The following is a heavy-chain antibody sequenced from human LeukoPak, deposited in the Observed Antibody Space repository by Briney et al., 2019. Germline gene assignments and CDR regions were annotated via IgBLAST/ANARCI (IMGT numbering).Heavy chain of an antibody. Sequence: ASVKVSCKASGGTFSSYAISWVRQAPGQGLEWMGIINPSGGSTSYAQKFQGRVTMTRDTSTSTVYMELSSLRSEDTAVYYCARDGGYCSSTSCYLNWFDPWGQGTLVTVSS. CDR2: INPSGGST. D-gene: IGHD2-2*01. J-gene: IGHJ5*02. CDR1: GGTFSSYA. V-gene: IGHV1-46*01. CDR3: ARDGGYCSSTSCYLNWFDP.